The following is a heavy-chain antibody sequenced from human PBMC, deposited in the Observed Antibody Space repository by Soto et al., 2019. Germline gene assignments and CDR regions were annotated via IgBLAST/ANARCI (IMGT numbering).Heavy chain of an antibody. J-gene: IGHJ5*02. CDR1: GGSISSGDYY. CDR3: ARDRRWLPRGPNNWLDL. Sequence: SETLSLTCTVSGGSISSGDYYWTWVRQPPGKGLEWIGYIYYDGNSQHNPSLRSRVTMSIDTSKNQFSLNLSSVTAADTAVYYCARDRRWLPRGPNNWLDLWGQGTQVTVSS. CDR2: IYYDGNS. D-gene: IGHD5-12*01. V-gene: IGHV4-30-4*01.